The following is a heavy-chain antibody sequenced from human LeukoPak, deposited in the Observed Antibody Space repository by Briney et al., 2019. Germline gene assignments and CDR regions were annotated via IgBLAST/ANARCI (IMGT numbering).Heavy chain of an antibody. CDR3: AREGGYGQWPAQP. J-gene: IGHJ5*02. CDR1: GYTFTTYA. D-gene: IGHD6-19*01. Sequence: ASVKASCKASGYTFTTYAMNWVPQSPGQGLEWLGWINTISGNPTYAQGFTGRFVFSLDTSVSTAYLQISSLKAEDTAVYYCAREGGYGQWPAQPWGQGTLVTVSS. CDR2: INTISGNP. V-gene: IGHV7-4-1*02.